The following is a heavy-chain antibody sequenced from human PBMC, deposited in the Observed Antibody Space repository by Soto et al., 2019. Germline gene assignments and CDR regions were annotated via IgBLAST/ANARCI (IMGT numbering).Heavy chain of an antibody. CDR2: IRRKANSYTT. V-gene: IGHV3-72*01. D-gene: IGHD6-19*01. CDR3: AMVGGWSGGSNDMDV. CDR1: GLIFSDYH. Sequence: EVQLVESGGGLVQPGGSLRLSCAASGLIFSDYHMDWVRQAPGKGLEWVGRIRRKANSYTTEYAAYVKGRFTISSDDSKNSLNLQMNSLKTEDTAVYYCAMVGGWSGGSNDMDVWGQGTTVTVSS. J-gene: IGHJ6*02.